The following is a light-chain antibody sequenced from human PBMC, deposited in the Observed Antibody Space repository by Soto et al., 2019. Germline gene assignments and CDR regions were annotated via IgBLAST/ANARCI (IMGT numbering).Light chain of an antibody. V-gene: IGKV3-20*01. Sequence: EIVLTQSPGTLSLSPGERATLSCRASQSVSSSYLAWYQQKPGQAPRLLLYGATGRATGIPDRFSGSRSGTAFTLTITRLEPEDFEVYYCQQYGSSPYTFGQGTKLEIK. J-gene: IGKJ2*01. CDR3: QQYGSSPYT. CDR1: QSVSSSY. CDR2: GAT.